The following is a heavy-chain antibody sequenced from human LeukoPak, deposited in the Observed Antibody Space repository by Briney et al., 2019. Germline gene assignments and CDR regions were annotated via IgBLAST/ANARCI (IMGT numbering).Heavy chain of an antibody. J-gene: IGHJ4*02. CDR1: GFTVSSNY. V-gene: IGHV3-53*01. CDR3: ARDSPQGSYNFDY. CDR2: IYSGGST. D-gene: IGHD2-2*02. Sequence: GGSLRLSCAASGFTVSSNYMSWVRQAPGKGLEWVSVIYSGGSTYYADSVKGRFTISRDNSKNTLYLQMNSLRAEDTAVYYCARDSPQGSYNFDYWGQGTLVTVSS.